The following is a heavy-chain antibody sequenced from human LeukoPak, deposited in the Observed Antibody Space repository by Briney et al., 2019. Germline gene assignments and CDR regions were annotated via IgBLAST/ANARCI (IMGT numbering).Heavy chain of an antibody. CDR3: ARGSYDILTGYYDHHFDY. J-gene: IGHJ4*02. CDR1: GFTFSSYE. D-gene: IGHD3-9*01. CDR2: IDTSSGTI. Sequence: GGSLRLSCAASGFTFSSYEMNWVRQAPGKGQEWVSYIDTSSGTIHYADSVKGRFTISRDNAKNSLYLQMNSLRAEDTAVYYCARGSYDILTGYYDHHFDYWGQGTLVTVSP. V-gene: IGHV3-48*03.